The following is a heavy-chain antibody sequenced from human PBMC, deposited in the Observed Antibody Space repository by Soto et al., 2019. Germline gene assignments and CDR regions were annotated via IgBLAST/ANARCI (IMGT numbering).Heavy chain of an antibody. Sequence: SVKVSCKASGGTFSSYAISWVRQAPGQGLEWMGGIIPIFGTANYAQKFQGRVTITADESTSTAYMELSSLRSEDTAVYYCARAGMYRYYDSSGYHLDYWGQGTLVTVS. CDR2: IIPIFGTA. J-gene: IGHJ4*02. D-gene: IGHD3-22*01. CDR1: GGTFSSYA. V-gene: IGHV1-69*13. CDR3: ARAGMYRYYDSSGYHLDY.